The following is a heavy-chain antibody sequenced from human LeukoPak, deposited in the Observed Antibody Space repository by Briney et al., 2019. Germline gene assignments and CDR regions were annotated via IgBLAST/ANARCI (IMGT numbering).Heavy chain of an antibody. V-gene: IGHV5-51*04. D-gene: IGHD5-24*01. CDR2: IHPGDSDT. J-gene: IGHJ5*02. CDR3: ARLSAPMDWFDP. Sequence: GESLKISCKGSEYSFTSYWIGWVRQMPGKGLEWMGIIHPGDSDTRYSPSLQGQVTISADKPISTAYLQWSSLKASDTAMYYCARLSAPMDWFDPWGQGTLVTVSS. CDR1: EYSFTSYW.